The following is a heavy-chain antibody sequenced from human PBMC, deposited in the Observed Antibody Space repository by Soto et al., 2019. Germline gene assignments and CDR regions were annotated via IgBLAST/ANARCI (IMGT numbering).Heavy chain of an antibody. CDR1: GFTFSSYG. Sequence: QVQLVESGGGVVQPGRSLRLSCAASGFTFSSYGMHWVRQAPGKGLEWVAVIWYDGSNKYYADSVKGRFTISRDNSKNTLYRQMNSLRAEDTAVYYCAREGGIAVADIYYYYGMDVWGQGTTVTVSS. V-gene: IGHV3-33*01. D-gene: IGHD6-19*01. J-gene: IGHJ6*02. CDR2: IWYDGSNK. CDR3: AREGGIAVADIYYYYGMDV.